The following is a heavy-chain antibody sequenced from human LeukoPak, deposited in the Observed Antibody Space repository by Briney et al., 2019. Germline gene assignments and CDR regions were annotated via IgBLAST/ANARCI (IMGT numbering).Heavy chain of an antibody. CDR3: AKGYNSSSYVDY. CDR2: IWYDGSNK. Sequence: GGSLRLSCAASGFTFSSYGMHWVRQAPGKGLEWVAVIWYDGSNKYYADSVKGRFTISRDNSKNTLYLQMNSLRAEDTAVYYCAKGYNSSSYVDYWGQGTLVTVSS. CDR1: GFTFSSYG. J-gene: IGHJ4*02. V-gene: IGHV3-33*06. D-gene: IGHD6-6*01.